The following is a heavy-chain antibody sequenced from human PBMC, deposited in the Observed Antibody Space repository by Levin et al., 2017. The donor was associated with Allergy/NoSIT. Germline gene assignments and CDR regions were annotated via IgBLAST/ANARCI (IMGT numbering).Heavy chain of an antibody. CDR1: GGSFSGYY. V-gene: IGHV4-34*01. Sequence: SETLSLTCAVYGGSFSGYYWSWIRQPPGKGLEWIGEINHSGSTNYNPSLKSRVTISVDTSKNQFSLKLSSVTAADTAVYYCARDRRSYGSGSFSYYYYYGMDVWGQGTTVTVSS. D-gene: IGHD3-10*01. CDR2: INHSGST. CDR3: ARDRRSYGSGSFSYYYYYGMDV. J-gene: IGHJ6*02.